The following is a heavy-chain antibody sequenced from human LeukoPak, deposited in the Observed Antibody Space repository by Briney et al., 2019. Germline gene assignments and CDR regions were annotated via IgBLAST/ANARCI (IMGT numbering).Heavy chain of an antibody. Sequence: GGSLRLSCTASGFTFSHYSMNWVRQAPGKGLEWVSSNSGSSSYIYYADSVKGRFTISRDNAKNSLYLQMNSLRAEDTAVYYCAKEGTYYYGSGSLDYWGQGTLVTVSS. CDR1: GFTFSHYS. CDR2: NSGSSSYI. V-gene: IGHV3-21*01. D-gene: IGHD3-10*01. CDR3: AKEGTYYYGSGSLDY. J-gene: IGHJ4*02.